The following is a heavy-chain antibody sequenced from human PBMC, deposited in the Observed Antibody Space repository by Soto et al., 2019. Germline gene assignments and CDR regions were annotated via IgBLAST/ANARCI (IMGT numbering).Heavy chain of an antibody. V-gene: IGHV3-74*01. Sequence: EVQLVESGGGLVQPGGSLRLSCVASRFSLSTYWMYWVRQAPGKGLMWVSRINSDGGITNYADSVKGRFTISRDNAKNTLYLQMNSLRADDTAVYYCARHVSLGYCTPTSCDLLSWFDAWGQGTQVTVSS. CDR3: ARHVSLGYCTPTSCDLLSWFDA. CDR1: RFSLSTYW. CDR2: INSDGGIT. J-gene: IGHJ5*02. D-gene: IGHD2-2*01.